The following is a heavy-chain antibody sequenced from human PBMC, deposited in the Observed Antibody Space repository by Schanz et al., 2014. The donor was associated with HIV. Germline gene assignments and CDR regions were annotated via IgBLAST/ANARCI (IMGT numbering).Heavy chain of an antibody. CDR2: INPSGAGT. CDR3: ARDFNIGDQYYFDH. Sequence: QVQLVQSGAEVMKPGSSVKVSCKASGGTFSSSAFSWVRQAPGQGLGWMGMINPSGAGTTYARKLQGRVTMTRDTSTSTVYMHLSSLRSDDTAVYFCARDFNIGDQYYFDHWGQGTLVTVSS. D-gene: IGHD2-21*02. J-gene: IGHJ4*02. CDR1: GGTFSSSA. V-gene: IGHV1-46*04.